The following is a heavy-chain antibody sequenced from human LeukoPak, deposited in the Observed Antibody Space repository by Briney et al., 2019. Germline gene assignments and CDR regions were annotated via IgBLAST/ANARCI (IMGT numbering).Heavy chain of an antibody. Sequence: GGSLRLSCAASGFTFSSYSMNWVRQAPGKGLEWVSSISSSRNYIYYADSVKGRVTISRDNAKNSLYLQMNSLRVEDTAVYYCTRDQPDIAADYYYYMDVWGKGTTVTVSS. CDR3: TRDQPDIAADYYYYMDV. CDR2: ISSSRNYI. CDR1: GFTFSSYS. J-gene: IGHJ6*03. V-gene: IGHV3-21*01. D-gene: IGHD5-12*01.